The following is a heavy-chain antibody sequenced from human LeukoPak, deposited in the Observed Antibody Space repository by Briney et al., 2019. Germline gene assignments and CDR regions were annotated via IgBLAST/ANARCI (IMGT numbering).Heavy chain of an antibody. J-gene: IGHJ4*02. CDR3: ARVGSSSWHYFDY. V-gene: IGHV3-21*01. CDR1: GFTFSSYS. Sequence: GGSLRLSCAASGFTFSSYSMNWVRQAPGKGLEWVSSISSSSSYIYYADSVKGRFTISRDNAENSLYLQMNSLRAEDAAVYYCARVGSSSWHYFDYWGQGTLVTVSS. CDR2: ISSSSSYI. D-gene: IGHD6-13*01.